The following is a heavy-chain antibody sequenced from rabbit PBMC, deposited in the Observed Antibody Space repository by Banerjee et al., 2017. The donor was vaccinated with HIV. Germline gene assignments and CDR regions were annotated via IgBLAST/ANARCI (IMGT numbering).Heavy chain of an antibody. J-gene: IGHJ6*01. D-gene: IGHD5-1*01. Sequence: QSLEESGGDLVKPGASLTLTCTASGFSFSSSYWICWVRQAPGKGLEWIACIYAGSSGSTYYASWAKGRFTISKTSSTTVTLQMTSLTAADTATYFCARVRDGSYNWDLWGPGTLVTVS. CDR1: GFSFSSSYW. CDR3: ARVRDGSYNWDL. CDR2: IYAGSSGST. V-gene: IGHV1S40*01.